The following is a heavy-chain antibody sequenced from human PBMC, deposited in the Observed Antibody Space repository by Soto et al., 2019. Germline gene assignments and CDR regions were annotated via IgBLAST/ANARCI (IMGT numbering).Heavy chain of an antibody. Sequence: QTLSLTCAISGDRVSSNSAAWNWIRQSPSRGLEWLGRTYYRSKWYNDYAVSVKSRITINPDTSKNQFSLQLNSVTPEDTAVYYCARELYFVVVATYDMYVRGQHTTVT. V-gene: IGHV6-1*01. CDR3: ARELYFVVVATYDMYV. CDR2: TYYRSKWYN. CDR1: GDRVSSNSAA. J-gene: IGHJ6*02. D-gene: IGHD2-2*01.